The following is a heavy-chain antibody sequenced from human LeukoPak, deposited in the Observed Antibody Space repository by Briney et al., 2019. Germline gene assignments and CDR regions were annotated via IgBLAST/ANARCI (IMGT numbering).Heavy chain of an antibody. V-gene: IGHV3-23*01. Sequence: GEALILSCAASGFSFSSFAMTWVRQAPGKGLEWVSSISAGQYAMYDTDSLKGRVTSSIDDSKKPRYLQIKSLRADDTAVYYCTKDPNGDYVGAFDPWGQGTLVTVSS. CDR1: GFSFSSFA. J-gene: IGHJ5*02. CDR2: ISAGQYAM. CDR3: TKDPNGDYVGAFDP. D-gene: IGHD4-17*01.